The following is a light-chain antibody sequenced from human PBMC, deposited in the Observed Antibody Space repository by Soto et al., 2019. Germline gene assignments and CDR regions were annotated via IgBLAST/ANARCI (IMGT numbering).Light chain of an antibody. CDR1: QSARSS. Sequence: EVVMTQSPATLSVSPGERATLSCRASQSARSSLGWYQQKPGQPPSLLIYDVSIRATGIPSRFSGSGSGSAFTLTISSLQPEDFATYYCQHYNSYSEAFGQGTKVDIK. V-gene: IGKV3-15*01. CDR3: QHYNSYSEA. CDR2: DVS. J-gene: IGKJ1*01.